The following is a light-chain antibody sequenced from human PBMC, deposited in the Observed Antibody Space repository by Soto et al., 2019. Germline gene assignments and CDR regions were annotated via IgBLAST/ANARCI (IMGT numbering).Light chain of an antibody. J-gene: IGKJ4*01. CDR3: QQSYSTPLT. CDR1: QSIGGF. Sequence: DIHRTQSPSSLSVSVGDRVTITCRASQSIGGFLNWYQQKLGKAPKLLIYAASSLQSGVPSRFSGSGSGTDFTLTISSLQPEDFATYYCQQSYSTPLTLGGGTKVDIK. CDR2: AAS. V-gene: IGKV1-39*01.